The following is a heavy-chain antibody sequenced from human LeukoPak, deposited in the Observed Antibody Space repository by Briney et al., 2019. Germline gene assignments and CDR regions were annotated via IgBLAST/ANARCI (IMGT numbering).Heavy chain of an antibody. CDR2: IYPGDSDT. CDR1: GYSFTSYW. Sequence: GEALKISCKGSGYSFTSYWIGWVRHTPGKGLEWMVIIYPGDSDTRYSPSFQGQVTISADKSISTAYLQWSSLKASDTAMYYCARRDSSSPLDYWGQGTLVTVSS. D-gene: IGHD6-13*01. CDR3: ARRDSSSPLDY. V-gene: IGHV5-51*01. J-gene: IGHJ4*02.